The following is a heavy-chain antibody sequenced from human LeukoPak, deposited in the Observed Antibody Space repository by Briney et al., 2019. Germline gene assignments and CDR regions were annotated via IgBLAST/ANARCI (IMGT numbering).Heavy chain of an antibody. CDR3: ARDSTPLSIAVAVVDY. D-gene: IGHD6-19*01. J-gene: IGHJ4*02. Sequence: PGGSLRLSCAASGFTFSSYSMNWVRQAPGKGLEWVSYISSSSSTIYYADSVKGRFTISRDNAKNSLYLQMNSLRAEDTAVYYCARDSTPLSIAVAVVDYWGQGTLVTVSS. CDR1: GFTFSSYS. V-gene: IGHV3-48*04. CDR2: ISSSSSTI.